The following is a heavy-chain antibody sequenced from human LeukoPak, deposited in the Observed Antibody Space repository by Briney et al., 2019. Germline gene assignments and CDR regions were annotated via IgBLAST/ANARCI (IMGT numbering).Heavy chain of an antibody. V-gene: IGHV3-23*01. CDR1: GFTFRTYA. D-gene: IGHD4-17*01. CDR2: ISGSGGST. Sequence: PGGSLRLSCAASGFTFRTYAISWARQPQGKGRKWVSPISGSGGSTYYADSVKGRFTISRDNSKNTLYLQMNSLRAEDTAVYYCAKDALMSMTTATTGWFDPWGQGTLVTVSS. CDR3: AKDALMSMTTATTGWFDP. J-gene: IGHJ5*02.